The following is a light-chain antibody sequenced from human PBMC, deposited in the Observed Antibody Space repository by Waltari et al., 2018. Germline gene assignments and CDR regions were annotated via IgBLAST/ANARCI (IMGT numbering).Light chain of an antibody. CDR1: STAVGGYTY. V-gene: IGLV2-23*02. CDR3: CSYAGSSTHVL. J-gene: IGLJ2*01. CDR2: DVS. Sequence: HSALPQPASVSGSPGQSITIPCTGTSTAVGGYTYVSWYQQYPGKAPKLMIYDVSKRPSGVSKRFSGSKSGNTASLTISGLQAEDEADYYCCSYAGSSTHVLFGGGTKLTVL.